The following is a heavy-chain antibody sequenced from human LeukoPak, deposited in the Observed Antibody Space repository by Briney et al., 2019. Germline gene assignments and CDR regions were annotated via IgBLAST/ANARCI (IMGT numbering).Heavy chain of an antibody. D-gene: IGHD1-26*01. Sequence: ASVKVSCKASGYTFTSYYMHWVRQAPGQGLEWMGIINPSGGSTSYAQKLQGRVTMTRDTSTSTVYMELSSLRSEDTAVYYCARDRKGAPGRAQSFQHWGQGTLVTVSS. CDR1: GYTFTSYY. V-gene: IGHV1-46*01. CDR3: ARDRKGAPGRAQSFQH. J-gene: IGHJ1*01. CDR2: INPSGGST.